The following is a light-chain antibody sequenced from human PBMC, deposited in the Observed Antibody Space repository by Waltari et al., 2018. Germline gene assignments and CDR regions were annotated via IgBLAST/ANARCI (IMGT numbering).Light chain of an antibody. J-gene: IGLJ3*02. CDR3: CSVTSRSTWV. V-gene: IGLV2-14*01. CDR2: DVS. CDR1: SSDVGGYNY. Sequence: QSALTQPASVSGSPGQSITIPCTGTSSDVGGYNYVSWYQQHPGKAPKLLIFDVSYRPSGVSDRFSGSKSGNTASLTISGLQAEDESDYYCCSVTSRSTWVFGGGTKLTVL.